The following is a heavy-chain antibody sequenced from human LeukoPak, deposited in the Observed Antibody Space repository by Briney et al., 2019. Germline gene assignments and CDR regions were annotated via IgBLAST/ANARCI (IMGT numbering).Heavy chain of an antibody. CDR1: GGSFSGYY. CDR2: INHSGST. Sequence: SETLSLTCGVSGGSFSGYYLSWIRQPPGKGLEWIGEINHSGSTNYNPSLKSRVTISADTSKNQFSLKLSSVTAADTAVYYCARHCGRNELWRYYDILTGYRNYYFDYWGQGTLVTVSS. V-gene: IGHV4-34*01. D-gene: IGHD3-9*01. CDR3: ARHCGRNELWRYYDILTGYRNYYFDY. J-gene: IGHJ4*02.